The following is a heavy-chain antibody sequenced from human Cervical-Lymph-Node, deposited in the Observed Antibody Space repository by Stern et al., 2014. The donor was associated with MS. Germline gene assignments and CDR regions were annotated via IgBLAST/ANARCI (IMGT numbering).Heavy chain of an antibody. V-gene: IGHV1-69*01. J-gene: IGHJ5*02. CDR3: ALSSETSDRWYSLGYDL. D-gene: IGHD6-13*01. CDR1: GGTFSKFP. CDR2: IFPVFGTP. Sequence: VQLVESGAEVTKPGSSVKVSCKASGGTFSKFPSSWGRTAPGQGLAWLGGIFPVFGTPTYAQEFRGRVTITAYVSTSTVYMELSSLRSDDTAVYYCALSSETSDRWYSLGYDLWGQGTLVTVSS.